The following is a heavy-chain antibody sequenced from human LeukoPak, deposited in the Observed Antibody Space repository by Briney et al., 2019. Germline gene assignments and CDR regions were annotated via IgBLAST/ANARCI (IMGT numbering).Heavy chain of an antibody. D-gene: IGHD4-17*01. CDR2: IKQDGSDI. Sequence: GGSLRLSCAASEFTFNGFWMSWVRQAPGKGLEWVANIKQDGSDIYYLGSVRGRFTISRDNAMNSLYLQVNSLRAEDTAVYYCTRDALYGDPSYYYMDVWGKGTTVTVSS. J-gene: IGHJ6*03. V-gene: IGHV3-7*01. CDR3: TRDALYGDPSYYYMDV. CDR1: EFTFNGFW.